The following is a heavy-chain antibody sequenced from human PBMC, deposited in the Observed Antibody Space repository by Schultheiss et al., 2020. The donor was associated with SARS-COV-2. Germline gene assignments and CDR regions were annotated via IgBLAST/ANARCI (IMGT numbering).Heavy chain of an antibody. CDR1: GFTFSTYA. D-gene: IGHD1-26*01. V-gene: IGHV3-30-3*01. Sequence: GESLKISCVASGFTFSTYAMHWVRQAPGKGLEWVAVISYDGSNKYYADSVKGRFTISRDNAKNSLYLQMNSLGAEDTAVYYCARVGGYWYFDLWGRGTLVTVSS. CDR2: ISYDGSNK. J-gene: IGHJ2*01. CDR3: ARVGGYWYFDL.